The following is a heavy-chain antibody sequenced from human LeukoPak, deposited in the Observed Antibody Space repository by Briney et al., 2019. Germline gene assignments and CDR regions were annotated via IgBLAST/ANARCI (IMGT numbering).Heavy chain of an antibody. D-gene: IGHD6-19*01. CDR2: IRSSGTTI. CDR1: GFTFSSYE. J-gene: IGHJ4*02. Sequence: GGSLRLSCAASGFTFSSYEMNWVRQAPGKGLEWISYIRSSGTTIYYADSVKGRFIISRDNAKNSLHLQMNSLRVEDTAVYYCARDVAGYFDYWGQGTLVTVSS. V-gene: IGHV3-48*03. CDR3: ARDVAGYFDY.